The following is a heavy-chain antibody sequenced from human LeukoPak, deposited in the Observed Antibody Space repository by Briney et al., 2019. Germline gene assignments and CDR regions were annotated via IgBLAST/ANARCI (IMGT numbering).Heavy chain of an antibody. Sequence: GGSLRLSCAASGFTFSNFGMTWVRQAAGKGLEWVSSISGSGGSTYYADSVKGRFTISRDNSKNTLYLQMNSLRAEDTAVYYCAKQDIVATIEGVGGMDVWGQGTTVTVSS. V-gene: IGHV3-23*01. CDR1: GFTFSNFG. J-gene: IGHJ6*02. CDR3: AKQDIVATIEGVGGMDV. D-gene: IGHD5-12*01. CDR2: ISGSGGST.